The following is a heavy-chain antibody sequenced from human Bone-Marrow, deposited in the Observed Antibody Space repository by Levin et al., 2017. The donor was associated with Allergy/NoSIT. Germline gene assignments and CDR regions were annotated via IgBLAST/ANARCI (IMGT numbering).Heavy chain of an antibody. CDR3: ARAGRGYES. V-gene: IGHV1-2*06. CDR1: GSTFTGYY. Sequence: PGGSLRLSCKASGSTFTGYYMHWVRQAPGQGLEWMGRISPKSGGTNYAQNFQGRITMTRDTSISTASMELSSLTSDDTAVYYCARAGRGYESWGQGTLVTVSS. CDR2: ISPKSGGT. D-gene: IGHD5-18*01. J-gene: IGHJ4*02.